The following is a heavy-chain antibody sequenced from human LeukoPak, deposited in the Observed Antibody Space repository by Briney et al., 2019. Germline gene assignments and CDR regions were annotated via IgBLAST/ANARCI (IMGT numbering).Heavy chain of an antibody. D-gene: IGHD3-10*01. CDR2: ISGSGSMT. V-gene: IGHV3-23*01. CDR1: GFTSNIYA. Sequence: GGSLRLSCATSGFTSNIYAMSWVRQAPGKGLEWVSTISGSGSMTHYANSVRGRFTISRDNSKNTGYLQMNSLRAEDTAVYYCAKVMKGSERLTMVRGVIIKTAGLYYMDVWGKGTTVTVSS. CDR3: AKVMKGSERLTMVRGVIIKTAGLYYMDV. J-gene: IGHJ6*03.